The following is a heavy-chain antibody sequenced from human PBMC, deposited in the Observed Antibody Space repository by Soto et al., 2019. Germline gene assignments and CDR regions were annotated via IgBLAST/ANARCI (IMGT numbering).Heavy chain of an antibody. Sequence: QVQLQESGPGLVKPLETLSLSCTVSGDSINGYYWSWIRQPPGKALEWIGYISYSGSTDYNPSLKCGVTISIVSANNQFSLKLTSVTAADTAVDYCAKQKGCSDGQTSWYFERGGRGTLVTVSS. J-gene: IGHJ2*01. V-gene: IGHV4-59*08. CDR3: AKQKGCSDGQTSWYFER. CDR2: ISYSGST. CDR1: GDSINGYY. D-gene: IGHD5-18*01.